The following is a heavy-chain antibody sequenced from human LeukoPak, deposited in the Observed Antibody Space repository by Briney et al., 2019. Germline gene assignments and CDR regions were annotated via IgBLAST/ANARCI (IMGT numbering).Heavy chain of an antibody. J-gene: IGHJ6*03. D-gene: IGHD1-14*01. Sequence: SETLSLTCTVSGGSISSSSYYWGWIRQSPGKGLEWIGSIYYSGSTYYSPSLKSRVTISVDTSKNQFSLNLTSVTAADTFVYYCARLPDHYYYYMDVWGKGTTVTVSS. CDR1: GGSISSSSYY. V-gene: IGHV4-39*01. CDR3: ARLPDHYYYYMDV. CDR2: IYYSGST.